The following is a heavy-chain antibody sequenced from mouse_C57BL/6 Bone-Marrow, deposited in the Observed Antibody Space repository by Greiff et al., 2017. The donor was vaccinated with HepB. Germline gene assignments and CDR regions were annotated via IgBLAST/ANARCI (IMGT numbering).Heavy chain of an antibody. CDR2: INYDGSST. Sequence: EVQLVESEGGLVQPGSSMKLSCTASGFTFSDYYMAWVRQVPEKGLEWVANINYDGSSTYYLDSLKSRFIISRDNAKNILYLQMSSLKSDDTATYYCARGGDGYYLYWYFDVWGTGTTVTVSS. D-gene: IGHD2-3*01. V-gene: IGHV5-16*01. CDR1: GFTFSDYY. CDR3: ARGGDGYYLYWYFDV. J-gene: IGHJ1*03.